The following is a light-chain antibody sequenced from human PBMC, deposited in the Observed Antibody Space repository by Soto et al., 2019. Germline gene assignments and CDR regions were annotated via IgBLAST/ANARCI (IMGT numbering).Light chain of an antibody. V-gene: IGLV2-14*03. CDR3: GSYTSSTTVI. J-gene: IGLJ2*01. CDR1: SSDVGGYDY. CDR2: DVT. Sequence: LTQPASVSGSPGQSITISCTGTSSDVGGYDYVSWYQQHPGKAPKLMIYDVTNRPSGVSNRFSGSKSGNTASLTISGLQAEDEADYYCGSYTSSTTVIFGGGTKVTVL.